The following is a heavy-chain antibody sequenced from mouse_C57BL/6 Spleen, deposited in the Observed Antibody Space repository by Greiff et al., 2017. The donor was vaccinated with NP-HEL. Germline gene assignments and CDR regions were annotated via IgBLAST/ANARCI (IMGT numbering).Heavy chain of an antibody. CDR3: ARDLDYGSSYDYFDY. J-gene: IGHJ2*01. Sequence: EVKLMESGGGLVKPGGSLKLSCAASGFTFSSYAMSWVRQTPEKRLEWVATISDGGSYTYYPDNVKGRFTISRDNAKNNLYLQMSHLKSEDTAMYYCARDLDYGSSYDYFDYWGQGTTLTVSS. D-gene: IGHD1-1*01. CDR1: GFTFSSYA. V-gene: IGHV5-4*01. CDR2: ISDGGSYT.